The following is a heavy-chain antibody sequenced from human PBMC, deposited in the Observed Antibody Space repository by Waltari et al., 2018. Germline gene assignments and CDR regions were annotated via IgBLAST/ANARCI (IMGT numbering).Heavy chain of an antibody. V-gene: IGHV4-59*01. CDR2: IDYSGST. J-gene: IGHJ4*02. Sequence: QVQLQESGPGLVKPSETLSLTCTLSGGSISRSYWSWIRQPPGKGLEWIGYIDYSGSTNYNPSLKSRVTISVDTSKNQFSLKLSAVTAADTAVYYCARGYSSSWPIGYWGQGTLVTVSS. CDR1: GGSISRSY. D-gene: IGHD6-13*01. CDR3: ARGYSSSWPIGY.